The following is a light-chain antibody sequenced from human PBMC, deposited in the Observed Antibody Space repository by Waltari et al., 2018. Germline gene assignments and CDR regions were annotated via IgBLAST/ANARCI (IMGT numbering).Light chain of an antibody. J-gene: IGLJ3*02. CDR2: TNN. CDR3: AVWDDSLSGPG. V-gene: IGLV1-44*01. CDR1: TSTIGSNT. Sequence: QSVLTQPPSASGTPGQRVTISCSGSTSTIGSNTVNWYQQLPGTAPKLLIYTNNQRPSGVPDRFSGSKSGTSASLAISGLQSEDEADYYCAVWDDSLSGPGFGGGTKVTVL.